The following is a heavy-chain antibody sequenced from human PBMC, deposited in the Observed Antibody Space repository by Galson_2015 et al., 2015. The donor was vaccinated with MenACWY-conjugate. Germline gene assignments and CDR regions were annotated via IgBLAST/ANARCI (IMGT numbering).Heavy chain of an antibody. CDR3: AKGYSSGWYYDPNY. D-gene: IGHD6-19*01. Sequence: SLRLSCAASGFTFSSYAMSWVRQAPGKGLEWVSAISGSGGSTYYADSVKGRFTISRDNSKNTLYLQMNSLRAEDTAVYYCAKGYSSGWYYDPNYWGQGTLVTVSS. J-gene: IGHJ4*02. CDR2: ISGSGGST. V-gene: IGHV3-23*01. CDR1: GFTFSSYA.